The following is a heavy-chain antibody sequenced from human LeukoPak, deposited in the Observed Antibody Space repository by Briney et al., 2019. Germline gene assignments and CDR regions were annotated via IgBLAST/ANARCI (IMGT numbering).Heavy chain of an antibody. V-gene: IGHV4-59*01. D-gene: IGHD1-26*01. J-gene: IGHJ5*02. CDR2: IYYSGST. Sequence: SENLSLTCTVSGGSISSYYWSWIRQPPGKGLEWIGYIYYSGSTNYNPSLKSRVTISVDTSKNQFSLKLGSVTAADTAVYYCARSIVGATRGSGFDPWGQGTLVTVSS. CDR3: ARSIVGATRGSGFDP. CDR1: GGSISSYY.